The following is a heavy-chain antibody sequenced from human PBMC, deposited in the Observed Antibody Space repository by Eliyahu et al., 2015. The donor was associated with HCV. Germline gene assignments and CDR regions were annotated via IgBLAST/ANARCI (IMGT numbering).Heavy chain of an antibody. D-gene: IGHD6-13*01. CDR1: GGSINSYY. V-gene: IGHV4-59*01. CDR2: IFYSGDT. J-gene: IGHJ1*01. Sequence: QVQLQESGPGLVKPSETLSLTCTVSGGSINSYYWSWIRQPTGKGPEWVGTIFYSGDTHYNPPLQSRVAISVDTSKNQFSLRLNSVTAADTAVYYCARGTSNSWYLQNWGQGTLVTVSS. CDR3: ARGTSNSWYLQN.